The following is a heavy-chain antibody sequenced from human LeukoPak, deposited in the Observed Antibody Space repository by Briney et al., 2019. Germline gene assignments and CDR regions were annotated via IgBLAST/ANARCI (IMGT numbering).Heavy chain of an antibody. D-gene: IGHD6-19*01. CDR2: ISYDGSNK. CDR1: GFTFSSYG. CDR3: AKHSSLDY. J-gene: IGHJ4*02. Sequence: GRSLRLSCAASGFTFSSYGMHWVRQAPGKGLEWVAVISYDGSNKYYADSVKGRFTISRDNSKNTLYLQMNSLRAEDTAVYYCAKHSSLDYWGQGTLVTGSS. V-gene: IGHV3-30*18.